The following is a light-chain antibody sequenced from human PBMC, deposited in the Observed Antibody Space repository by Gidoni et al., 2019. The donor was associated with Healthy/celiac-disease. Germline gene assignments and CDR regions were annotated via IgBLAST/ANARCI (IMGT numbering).Light chain of an antibody. CDR1: QSVSSY. CDR2: DAS. J-gene: IGKJ1*01. Sequence: IGLTQSPATLSLSPGERATLSCRASQSVSSYLAWSQQKPCQAPRLLIYDASNRATGIPARFSGIGSGTDFTLTISSLEPEDFAVYYCQQRSNWPPWTFGQGTKVEIK. CDR3: QQRSNWPPWT. V-gene: IGKV3-11*01.